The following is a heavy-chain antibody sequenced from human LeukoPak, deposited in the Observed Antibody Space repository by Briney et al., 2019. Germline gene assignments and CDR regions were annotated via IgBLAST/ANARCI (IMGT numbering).Heavy chain of an antibody. CDR3: ARDPVPATARHFDY. Sequence: GGSLRLSCAASGFTFSSYAMHWVRQAPGKGLEWVAVTSSDGNIKYYADSVKGRFTISRDNSKNTLYLQMNSLRGEDTGVYYCARDPVPATARHFDYWGQGTLVTVSP. CDR2: TSSDGNIK. J-gene: IGHJ4*02. D-gene: IGHD1-1*01. CDR1: GFTFSSYA. V-gene: IGHV3-30-3*01.